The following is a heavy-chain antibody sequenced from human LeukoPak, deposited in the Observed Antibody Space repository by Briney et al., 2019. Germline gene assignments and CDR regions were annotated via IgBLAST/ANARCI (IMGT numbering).Heavy chain of an antibody. D-gene: IGHD4-17*01. CDR2: ISAYNGNT. CDR3: ASHDYGDYYY. CDR1: GYTFTGYY. J-gene: IGHJ4*02. Sequence: ASVKVSCKASGYTFTGYYMHWVRQAPGQGLEWMGWISAYNGNTNYAQKLQGRVTMTTDTSTSTAYMELRSLRSDDTAVYYCASHDYGDYYYWGQGTLVTVSS. V-gene: IGHV1-18*04.